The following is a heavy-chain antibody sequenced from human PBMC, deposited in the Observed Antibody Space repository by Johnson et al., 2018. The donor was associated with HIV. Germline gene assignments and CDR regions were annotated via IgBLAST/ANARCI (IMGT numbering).Heavy chain of an antibody. CDR2: ISWNSGSI. D-gene: IGHD3-22*01. V-gene: IGHV3-9*01. Sequence: EVQLVESGGGVVRPGGSLRLSCAASGFTFDDYAMHWVRQAPGKGLEWVSGISWNSGSIGYADSVKGRFTISRDNAKNSLYLQMNILRAEDTAVYYCARDSRISLIVVVSRGGFDIWGQGTMVTVSS. CDR3: ARDSRISLIVVVSRGGFDI. CDR1: GFTFDDYA. J-gene: IGHJ3*02.